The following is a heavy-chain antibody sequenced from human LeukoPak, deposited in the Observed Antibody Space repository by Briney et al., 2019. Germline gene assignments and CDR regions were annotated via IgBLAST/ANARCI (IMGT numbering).Heavy chain of an antibody. J-gene: IGHJ4*02. D-gene: IGHD3-16*01. CDR1: GFTCSSYE. Sequence: GGSLRLSCAVSGFTCSSYEMNWVRQAPGKGLEWVSYISSSGSTIYYADSVKGRFTISRDNAKNSLYLQMNSLRAEDTAVYYCARDYYDYVWGSYTRLDYWGQGTLVTVSS. CDR2: ISSSGSTI. CDR3: ARDYYDYVWGSYTRLDY. V-gene: IGHV3-48*03.